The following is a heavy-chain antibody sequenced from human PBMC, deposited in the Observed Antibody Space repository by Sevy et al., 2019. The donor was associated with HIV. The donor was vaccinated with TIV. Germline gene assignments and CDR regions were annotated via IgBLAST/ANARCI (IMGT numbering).Heavy chain of an antibody. V-gene: IGHV3-21*01. CDR2: ISSSSSYI. D-gene: IGHD3-3*01. CDR1: GFTFSSYS. J-gene: IGHJ6*02. CDR3: ARGGVTIFGVVTQYYYGMDV. Sequence: GGSLRLSCAASGFTFSSYSMNWVRQAPGKGLEWVSSISSSSSYIYYADSVKGRFTISRDNAKNSLYLQMNSLRAEDMAVYYCARGGVTIFGVVTQYYYGMDVWGQGTTVTVSS.